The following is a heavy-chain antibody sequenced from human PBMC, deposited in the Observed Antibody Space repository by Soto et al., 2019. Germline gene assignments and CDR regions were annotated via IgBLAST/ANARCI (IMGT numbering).Heavy chain of an antibody. CDR3: ARANWYSEY. V-gene: IGHV4-59*11. Sequence: QVQLQESGPGLVKPSETLSLTCNVSGGSISNHYWSWIRQPPGKGLEWIGYIYYNGNTNYNPSLKSRVPMSVDTSKNQISLKLSSVTAGDTAVYYCARANWYSEYWGQGTLVTVSS. J-gene: IGHJ4*02. CDR1: GGSISNHY. D-gene: IGHD7-27*01. CDR2: IYYNGNT.